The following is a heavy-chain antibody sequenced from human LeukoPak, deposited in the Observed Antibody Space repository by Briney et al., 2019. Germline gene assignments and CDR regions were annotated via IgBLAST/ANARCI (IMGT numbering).Heavy chain of an antibody. CDR1: GFSFSNYA. Sequence: GGSLRLSCSASGFSFSNYAMNWVRQAPGKGLEYVSAISSNGGTTYYADSVKGRFTISRDNSKNTLYLQMTSLRVEDTAVYYCVCYVTSSIRAFDIWGQGTMVTDCS. J-gene: IGHJ3*02. CDR2: ISSNGGTT. V-gene: IGHV3-64D*09. D-gene: IGHD2-2*01. CDR3: VCYVTSSIRAFDI.